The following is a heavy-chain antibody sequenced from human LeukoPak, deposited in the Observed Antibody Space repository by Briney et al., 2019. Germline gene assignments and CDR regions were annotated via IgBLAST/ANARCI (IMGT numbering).Heavy chain of an antibody. D-gene: IGHD1-1*01. CDR2: INTDGSST. CDR1: GFTVSSNY. J-gene: IGHJ4*02. CDR3: ARDRYLFDY. V-gene: IGHV3-74*01. Sequence: PGGSLRLSCAASGFTVSSNYVSWVRQAPGKGLVWVSRINTDGSSTSYADSVKGRFTISRDNAKNTLYLQMNSLRAEDTAVYYCARDRYLFDYWGQGTLVTVSS.